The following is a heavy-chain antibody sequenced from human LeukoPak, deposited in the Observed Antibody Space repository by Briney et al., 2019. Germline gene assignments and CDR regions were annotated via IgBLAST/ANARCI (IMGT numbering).Heavy chain of an antibody. Sequence: GGSLRLSCAACGFTFSTYWMAWVRQAPGKGLEWVANIKQDGSQKNYVDSVKGRFTISRDSAKNSLYLQMNSLRAEDTAVYYCARDSSGWLDYWGQGTLVTVSS. J-gene: IGHJ4*02. V-gene: IGHV3-7*05. CDR3: ARDSSGWLDY. D-gene: IGHD6-19*01. CDR2: IKQDGSQK. CDR1: GFTFSTYW.